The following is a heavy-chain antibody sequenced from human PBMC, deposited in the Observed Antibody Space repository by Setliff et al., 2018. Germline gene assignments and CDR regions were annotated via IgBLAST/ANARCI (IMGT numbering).Heavy chain of an antibody. CDR1: GVSISSSSYY. Sequence: SETLSLTCTVSGVSISSSSYYWGWIRQPPGKGLEWIGSIYYSGHTYYNPSLKSRVTISVDTSKNQFSLKLSSVTAADTAVYYCARDNYVWGSYRSPSFYYGMDVWGQGTTVTVSS. J-gene: IGHJ6*02. V-gene: IGHV4-39*07. CDR2: IYYSGHT. CDR3: ARDNYVWGSYRSPSFYYGMDV. D-gene: IGHD3-16*02.